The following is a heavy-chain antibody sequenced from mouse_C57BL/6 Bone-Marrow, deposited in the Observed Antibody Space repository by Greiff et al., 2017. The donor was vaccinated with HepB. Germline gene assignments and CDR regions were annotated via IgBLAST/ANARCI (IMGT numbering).Heavy chain of an antibody. Sequence: EVKLMESGGGLVQPGESLKLSCESYEYEFPSHDMSWVRKTPEKRLELVAAINSDGGSTYYPDTIERRVIISRDNTKKTLYLQMSRLRSEDTALYYCARHGEYYGSSDWYFDVWGTGTTVTVSS. D-gene: IGHD1-1*01. CDR1: EYEFPSHD. CDR3: ARHGEYYGSSDWYFDV. V-gene: IGHV5-2*01. CDR2: INSDGGST. J-gene: IGHJ1*03.